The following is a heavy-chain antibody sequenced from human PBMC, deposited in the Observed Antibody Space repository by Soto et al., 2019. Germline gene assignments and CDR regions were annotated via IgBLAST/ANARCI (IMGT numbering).Heavy chain of an antibody. CDR1: GFIFSSYG. Sequence: GGSLRLSCAASGFIFSSYGMHWVRQAPGKGLEWVAVIWYDGTYKYYADSVKGRFTISRDNSKNTLDLQMNSLRAEDTAVYYCARDLGSSGSIDYWGQGTLVTVSS. V-gene: IGHV3-33*01. CDR3: ARDLGSSGSIDY. D-gene: IGHD6-6*01. J-gene: IGHJ4*02. CDR2: IWYDGTYK.